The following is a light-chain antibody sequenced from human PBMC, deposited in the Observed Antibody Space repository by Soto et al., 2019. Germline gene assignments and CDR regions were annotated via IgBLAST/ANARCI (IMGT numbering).Light chain of an antibody. Sequence: QSVLTQPPSVSGAPGQRVTISCTGYNSNIGAGYDVHSYQQLPGTAPKLLIYGNSNLPSGVPDRFSASKSGTSASLAITGLQAEDEADYYCQSYDSSLSGWVFGGGTKLTVL. CDR1: NSNIGAGYD. V-gene: IGLV1-40*01. CDR2: GNS. J-gene: IGLJ3*02. CDR3: QSYDSSLSGWV.